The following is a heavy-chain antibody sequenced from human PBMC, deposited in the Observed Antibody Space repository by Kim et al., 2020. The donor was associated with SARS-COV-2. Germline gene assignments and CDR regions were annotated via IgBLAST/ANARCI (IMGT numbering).Heavy chain of an antibody. CDR1: GGSISSYY. CDR2: IYYSGST. J-gene: IGHJ5*02. D-gene: IGHD2-21*01. Sequence: SETLSLTCTVSGGSISSYYWSWIRQPPGKGLEWIGYIYYSGSTNYNPSLKSRVTISVDTSKNQFSLKLSSVTAADTAVYYCAREIVDGRAGSDWFDLWGQGTLVTVSS. V-gene: IGHV4-59*13. CDR3: AREIVDGRAGSDWFDL.